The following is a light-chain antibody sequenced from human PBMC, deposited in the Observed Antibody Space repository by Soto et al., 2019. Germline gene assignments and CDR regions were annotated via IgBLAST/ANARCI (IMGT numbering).Light chain of an antibody. CDR3: SSFTSRFTFV. J-gene: IGLJ1*01. CDR1: RSDVGAYNY. V-gene: IGLV2-14*01. Sequence: QPASVSGSPGQSIAISCTGTRSDVGAYNYVSWYQQHPGKAPKLMISEVTNRPSGVSDRFSGSKSGNTASLTISGLQAEDEADYYCSSFTSRFTFVFGTGTKVTVL. CDR2: EVT.